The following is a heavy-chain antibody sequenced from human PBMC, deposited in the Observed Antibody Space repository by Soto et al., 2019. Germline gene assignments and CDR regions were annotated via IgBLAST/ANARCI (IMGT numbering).Heavy chain of an antibody. CDR2: IYYSGST. CDR1: GGSISSYY. V-gene: IGHV4-59*12. J-gene: IGHJ4*02. Sequence: SETLSLTCTVSGGSISSYYWSWIRQPPGKGLEWIGYIYYSGSTNYNPSLKSRVTISVDTSKNQFSLKLSSVTAADTAVYYCARVTYCSGGSCYEPHFDYWGQGSLVTVSS. D-gene: IGHD2-15*01. CDR3: ARVTYCSGGSCYEPHFDY.